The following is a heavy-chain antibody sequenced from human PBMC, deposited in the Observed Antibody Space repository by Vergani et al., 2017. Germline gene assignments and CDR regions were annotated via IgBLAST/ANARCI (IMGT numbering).Heavy chain of an antibody. CDR3: ARDQNVANGFWKTFDY. CDR2: IWYDGSNK. CDR1: GFTFSSYG. J-gene: IGHJ4*02. Sequence: QVQLVESGGGVVQPGRSLRLSCAASGFTFSSYGMHWVRQAPGKGLEWVAVIWYDGSNKYYADSVKGRFTIARDNSKNQLYLQMNSLRAEDTAVYYCARDQNVANGFWKTFDYWGQGTLVTVSS. V-gene: IGHV3-33*01. D-gene: IGHD3/OR15-3a*01.